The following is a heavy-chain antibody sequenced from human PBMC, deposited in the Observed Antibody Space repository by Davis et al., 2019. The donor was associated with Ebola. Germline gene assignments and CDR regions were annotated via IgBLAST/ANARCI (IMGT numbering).Heavy chain of an antibody. V-gene: IGHV5-51*01. D-gene: IGHD5-24*01. Sequence: KVSCKGSGDIFASYWIGWVRHKPGKGLEWMGIIYVGDSDTRYSPSFQGQVIISVDKSISTAYLQWSSLKASDTAMYYCARHPYNEPFDYWGQGTLVAVSS. CDR3: ARHPYNEPFDY. CDR1: GDIFASYW. J-gene: IGHJ4*02. CDR2: IYVGDSDT.